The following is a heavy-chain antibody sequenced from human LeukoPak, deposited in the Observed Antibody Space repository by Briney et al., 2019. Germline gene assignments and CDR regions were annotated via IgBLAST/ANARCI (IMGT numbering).Heavy chain of an antibody. CDR2: VYPRDSDT. V-gene: IGHV5-51*01. Sequence: GASVKVSCKASGYSFSSYWIGWVRQMPGKGLEWMGIVYPRDSDTRYSPSFQGQVTISADRSISTAYLQWSSLKASDTAMYYCARRALYYDSSGYYGHHFDYWGQGTLVTVSS. J-gene: IGHJ4*02. CDR1: GYSFSSYW. D-gene: IGHD3-22*01. CDR3: ARRALYYDSSGYYGHHFDY.